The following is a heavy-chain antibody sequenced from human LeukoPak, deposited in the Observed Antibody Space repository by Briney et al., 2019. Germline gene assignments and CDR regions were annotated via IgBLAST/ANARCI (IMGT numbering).Heavy chain of an antibody. J-gene: IGHJ4*02. CDR2: SYYRFKWYN. D-gene: IGHD6-19*01. Sequence: SQTLSLTCAISGHSVSSNSAAWTWIRQSPSRGLEWLGRSYYRFKWYNDYAVSVKSRITINPDTSKNQFSLQLNSVTPEDTAVYYCARDLGAVAGTLDYWGQGTLVTVSS. CDR1: GHSVSSNSAA. CDR3: ARDLGAVAGTLDY. V-gene: IGHV6-1*01.